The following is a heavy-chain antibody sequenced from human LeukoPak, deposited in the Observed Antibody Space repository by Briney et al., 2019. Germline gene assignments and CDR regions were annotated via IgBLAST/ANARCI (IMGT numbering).Heavy chain of an antibody. D-gene: IGHD3-16*01. V-gene: IGHV3-23*01. Sequence: PGGSLRPSCEASGFTFTNYAMTWVRQTPGKGMEWLSYISNSGNTAIYADSVKGRFSVSRDNSNNVVFLQMSNLRADDSAVYYCAKRLTLGVFDVWGQGTVVTVSS. CDR3: AKRLTLGVFDV. CDR1: GFTFTNYA. CDR2: ISNSGNTA. J-gene: IGHJ3*01.